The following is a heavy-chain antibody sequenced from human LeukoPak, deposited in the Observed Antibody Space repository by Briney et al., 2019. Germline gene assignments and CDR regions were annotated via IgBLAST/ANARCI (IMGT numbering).Heavy chain of an antibody. CDR3: AKGMFWTGYSEYFDP. CDR2: IWYDGSQK. V-gene: IGHV3-33*06. Sequence: GGSLRLSCTASGFTFSTCGMYWVRQAPGKGLEWAALIWYDGSQKYYADSVKGRFTISRDNSKNTLYLQMNSLRVEGTAIYYCAKGMFWTGYSEYFDPWGQGVLVTVSS. J-gene: IGHJ4*02. CDR1: GFTFSTCG. D-gene: IGHD3/OR15-3a*01.